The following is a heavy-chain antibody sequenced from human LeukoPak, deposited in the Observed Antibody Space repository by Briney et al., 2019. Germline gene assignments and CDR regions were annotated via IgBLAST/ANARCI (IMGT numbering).Heavy chain of an antibody. CDR1: GGTLGSYY. V-gene: IGHV4-59*01. J-gene: IGHJ5*02. Sequence: SETLSLTCTVSGGTLGSYYLSWIRQPPGKGLEWIAYIYNTDYTKYNPPLKSRVTISVDSYRNQASPELKSLRAAHKPAFYCVGITSLGMPQWFDPWGEGALVTVSS. CDR2: IYNTDYT. D-gene: IGHD2-2*01. CDR3: VGITSLGMPQWFDP.